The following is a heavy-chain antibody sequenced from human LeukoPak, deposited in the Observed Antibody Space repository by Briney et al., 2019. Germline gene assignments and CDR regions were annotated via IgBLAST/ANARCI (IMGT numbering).Heavy chain of an antibody. CDR2: ISGSAGST. Sequence: PGGSLRLSCAASGFTFSNYAMNWVRQAPGKGLEWVSGISGSAGSTFYADSVKGRFTISRDNLRSTLYLQMNSLRGEDTAVYYCTRNSGWYGLSWGQGTLVTVSS. J-gene: IGHJ4*02. CDR1: GFTFSNYA. D-gene: IGHD6-19*01. CDR3: TRNSGWYGLS. V-gene: IGHV3-23*01.